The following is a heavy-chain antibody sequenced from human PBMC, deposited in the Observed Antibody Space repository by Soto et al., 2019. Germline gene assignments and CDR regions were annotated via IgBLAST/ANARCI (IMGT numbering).Heavy chain of an antibody. V-gene: IGHV1-69*13. CDR3: ASFESGSSGHWYYFDY. D-gene: IGHD3-22*01. CDR2: IIPIFGTA. J-gene: IGHJ4*02. Sequence: SVKVSCKASGGTFSSYAISWVRQAPGQGLEWMGGIIPIFGTANYAQKFQGRVTITADESTSTAYMELSSLRSEDTAVYYCASFESGSSGHWYYFDYWGQGTLVTVSS. CDR1: GGTFSSYA.